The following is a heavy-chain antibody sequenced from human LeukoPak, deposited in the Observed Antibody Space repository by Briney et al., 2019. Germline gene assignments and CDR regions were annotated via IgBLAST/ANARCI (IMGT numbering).Heavy chain of an antibody. Sequence: PGXXLRLSCAASGFTFTSYAMNWVRQAPGKGLEWVSAISAGADSTDYSDCVKGRFTISRDNSKNTLYLQMDSLRAGDTAVYYCAKRRYCSSTTCRDFDYWGQGTLVTVSS. CDR1: GFTFTSYA. D-gene: IGHD2-2*01. J-gene: IGHJ4*02. V-gene: IGHV3-23*01. CDR3: AKRRYCSSTTCRDFDY. CDR2: ISAGADST.